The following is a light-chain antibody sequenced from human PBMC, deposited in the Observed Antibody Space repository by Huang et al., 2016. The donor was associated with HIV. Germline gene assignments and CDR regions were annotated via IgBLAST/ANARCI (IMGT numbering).Light chain of an antibody. CDR1: QSLFYSSNNKNS. CDR2: CAS. V-gene: IGKV4-1*01. J-gene: IGKJ2*01. Sequence: DIVMTQSPDSLAVSLGERATINCKSSQSLFYSSNNKNSLAWYQQKPGQAPKRLIYCASTRESGVPDRFTGSGSGTVFTLTISSLQAEDVAVYYCQQYYNTPLTFGQGTKLEIK. CDR3: QQYYNTPLT.